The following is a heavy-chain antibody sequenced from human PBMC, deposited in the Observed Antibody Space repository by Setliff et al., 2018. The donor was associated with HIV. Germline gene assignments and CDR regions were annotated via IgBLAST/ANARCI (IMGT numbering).Heavy chain of an antibody. Sequence: PGGSLRLSCAASGFTFGDCAMTWVRQAPGKGLEWVGFIRNKARGGTIEYAASVKDRFTLSRDDSKSIAYLQMNSLKTEDTAVYYCARVDSDILTASIKYYFGMDVWGQGTTVTVSS. CDR1: GFTFGDCA. V-gene: IGHV3-49*04. CDR3: ARVDSDILTASIKYYFGMDV. D-gene: IGHD3-9*01. CDR2: IRNKARGGTI. J-gene: IGHJ6*02.